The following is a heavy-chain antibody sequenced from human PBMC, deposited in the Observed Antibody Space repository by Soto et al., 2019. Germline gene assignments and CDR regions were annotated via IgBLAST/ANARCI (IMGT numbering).Heavy chain of an antibody. CDR3: ARRIAAAGHNWFDP. J-gene: IGHJ5*02. CDR2: ISYDGSNK. Sequence: QVQLVESGGGVVQPGRSLRLSCAASGFTFSSYAMHWVRQAPGKGLEWVAVISYDGSNKYYADSVKGRFTISRDNPKNTLNLQMHSLRAEDTAVYYCARRIAAAGHNWFDPWGQGTLVTVSS. CDR1: GFTFSSYA. D-gene: IGHD6-13*01. V-gene: IGHV3-30-3*01.